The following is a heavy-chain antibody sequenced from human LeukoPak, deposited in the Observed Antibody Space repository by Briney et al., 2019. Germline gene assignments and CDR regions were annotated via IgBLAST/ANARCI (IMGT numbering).Heavy chain of an antibody. J-gene: IGHJ3*02. D-gene: IGHD2-21*02. CDR3: ARELGMTEGAFDI. CDR2: IYYSGST. CDR1: GGSISSGGYS. Sequence: PSETLSLTCAVSGGSISSGGYSWSWIRQPPGKGLEWIGYIYYSGSTYYNPSLKSRVTISVDTSKNQFSLKLSSVTAADTAVYYCARELGMTEGAFDIWGQGTMVTVSS. V-gene: IGHV4-30-4*07.